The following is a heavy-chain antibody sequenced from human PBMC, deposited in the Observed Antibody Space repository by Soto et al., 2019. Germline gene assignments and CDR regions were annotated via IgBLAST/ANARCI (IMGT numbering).Heavy chain of an antibody. V-gene: IGHV4-34*01. CDR3: ARGPPLPYGIRPGRVNWFDP. CDR2: INHSGST. D-gene: IGHD3-10*01. J-gene: IGHJ5*02. CDR1: GGSFSGYY. Sequence: SETLSLTCAVYGGSFSGYYWSWIRQPPGKGLEWIGEINHSGSTNYNPSLKSRVTISVDTSKNQFSLKLSSVTAADTAVYYCARGPPLPYGIRPGRVNWFDPWGQGTLVTVSS.